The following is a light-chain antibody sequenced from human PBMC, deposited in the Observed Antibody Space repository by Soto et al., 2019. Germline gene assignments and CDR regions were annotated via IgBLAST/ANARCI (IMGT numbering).Light chain of an antibody. CDR2: GAS. J-gene: IGKJ1*01. Sequence: EIVLTQSPGTLSLSPGERATLSCRASESVSSSYLAWYQQKPGQAPRLLIFGASSRATGTPDRFSGSGSGTEFTLTIIRQQPEDFAVYYCQQYGSPPPCTFGQGTEVEIK. CDR3: QQYGSPPPCT. V-gene: IGKV3-20*01. CDR1: ESVSSSY.